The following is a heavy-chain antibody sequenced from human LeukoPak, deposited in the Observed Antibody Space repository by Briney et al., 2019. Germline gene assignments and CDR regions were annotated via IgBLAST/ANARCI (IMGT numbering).Heavy chain of an antibody. Sequence: GRSLRPSCAASGFTFDVYAIHWDRPVQERGLGWDSGISWNSAAISYADSVKGRLTTSRDNAKNSLYLQTNSLRGEDTAFYYCAKDRRGWYSSGRYFDYWGQGTLVTVSS. V-gene: IGHV3-9*01. D-gene: IGHD6-19*01. CDR2: ISWNSAAI. CDR3: AKDRRGWYSSGRYFDY. J-gene: IGHJ4*02. CDR1: GFTFDVYA.